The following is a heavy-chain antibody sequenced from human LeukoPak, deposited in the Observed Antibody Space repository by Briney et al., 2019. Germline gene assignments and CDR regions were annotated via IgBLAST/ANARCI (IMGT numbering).Heavy chain of an antibody. D-gene: IGHD2-8*01. CDR1: GYTFTSYD. CDR2: MNPNSGNT. V-gene: IGHV1-8*03. CDR3: ARSGMVYANYYMDV. Sequence: ASVKVSCKASGYTFTSYDINWVRQATGQGLEWMGWMNPNSGNTGYAQKFQGRVTITTNTSISTAYMELSSLRSEDTAVYYCARSGMVYANYYMDVWGKGTTVTVSS. J-gene: IGHJ6*03.